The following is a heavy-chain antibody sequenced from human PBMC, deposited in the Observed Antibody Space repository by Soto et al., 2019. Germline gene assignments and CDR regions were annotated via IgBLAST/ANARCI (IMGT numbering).Heavy chain of an antibody. CDR1: GGTVSSYA. CDR3: ARDVSSDTTGFRGYDF. V-gene: IGHV1-69*01. CDR2: FIPIFVSA. D-gene: IGHD3-10*01. J-gene: IGHJ4*02. Sequence: QLHLVQSGAEVKKAGSSVKVSCKASGGTVSSYAITWVRQAPGKGLEWMGVFIPIFVSAHYAPKFTGRITITADESTSTAYMELSGLTSEDTAIYYCARDVSSDTTGFRGYDFWGQGTQVTVSS.